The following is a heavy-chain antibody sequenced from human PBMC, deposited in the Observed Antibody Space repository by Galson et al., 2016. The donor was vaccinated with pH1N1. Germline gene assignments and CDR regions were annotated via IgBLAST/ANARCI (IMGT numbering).Heavy chain of an antibody. J-gene: IGHJ4*02. Sequence: SVKVSCKASGYTFTGYYMHWVRQAPGQEFEWMGWINPNSGGTKYAQKFQGRVTMTRDTSIYTAYMELSRLTSDDTAVYYRATNPEATTDYGSNWFSYDFWGQGTLVTVSS. CDR2: INPNSGGT. CDR3: ATNPEATTDYGSNWFSYDF. D-gene: IGHD6-13*01. CDR1: GYTFTGYY. V-gene: IGHV1-2*02.